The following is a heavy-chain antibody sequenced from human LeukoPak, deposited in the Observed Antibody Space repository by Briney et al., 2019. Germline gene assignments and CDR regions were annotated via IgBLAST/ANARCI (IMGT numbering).Heavy chain of an antibody. V-gene: IGHV3-23*01. CDR1: GFTFSSYA. CDR2: ISGSGGST. D-gene: IGHD6-19*01. CDR3: ARVPIAVAGFYYYYMDV. Sequence: GGSLRLSCAASGFTFSSYAMSWVRQAPGKGLEWVSAISGSGGSTYYADSVKGRFTISRDNSKNTLYLQMNSLRAEDTAVYYCARVPIAVAGFYYYYMDVWGKGTTVTVSS. J-gene: IGHJ6*03.